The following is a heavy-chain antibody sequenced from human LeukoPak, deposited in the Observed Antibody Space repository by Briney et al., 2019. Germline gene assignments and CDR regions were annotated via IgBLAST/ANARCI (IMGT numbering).Heavy chain of an antibody. CDR3: ARDASAAAGNFDY. Sequence: SVKVSCEASGGTFSSYAISWVRQAPGQGLEWMGRIIPILGIANYAQKFQGRVTITADKSTSTAYMELSSLRSEDTAVYYCARDASAAAGNFDYWGQGTLVTVSS. D-gene: IGHD6-13*01. CDR2: IIPILGIA. V-gene: IGHV1-69*04. J-gene: IGHJ4*02. CDR1: GGTFSSYA.